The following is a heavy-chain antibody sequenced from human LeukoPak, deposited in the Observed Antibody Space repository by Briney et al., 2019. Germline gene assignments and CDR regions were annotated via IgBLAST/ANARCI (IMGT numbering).Heavy chain of an antibody. CDR2: IYYSGST. V-gene: IGHV4-39*01. D-gene: IGHD3-3*01. Sequence: SETLSLTCTVSGGSISSSSYYCGWIRQPPGKGLEWIGSIYYSGSTYYNPSLKSRVTISVDTSKNQFSLKLSSVTAADTAVYYCARHIYDFWSGYPDFWGQGTLVTVSS. CDR3: ARHIYDFWSGYPDF. J-gene: IGHJ4*02. CDR1: GGSISSSSYY.